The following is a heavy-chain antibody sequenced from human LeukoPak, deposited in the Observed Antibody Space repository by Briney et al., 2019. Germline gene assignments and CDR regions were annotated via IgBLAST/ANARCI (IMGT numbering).Heavy chain of an antibody. CDR3: AREEWKNGDYPWP. CDR1: GGTFSSYA. V-gene: IGHV1-69*04. CDR2: IIPIFGIA. D-gene: IGHD4-17*01. J-gene: IGHJ5*02. Sequence: SVKVSCKAPGGTFSSYAISWVRQAPGQGLEWMGRIIPIFGIANYAQKFQGRVTITADKSTGTAYMELSSLRSEDTAVYYCAREEWKNGDYPWPWGQGTLVTVSS.